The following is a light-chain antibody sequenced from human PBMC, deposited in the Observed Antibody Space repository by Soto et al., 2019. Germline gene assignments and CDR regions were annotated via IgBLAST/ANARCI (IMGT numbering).Light chain of an antibody. J-gene: IGKJ4*01. V-gene: IGKV3D-20*01. CDR2: DAS. CDR1: QTVTSNY. Sequence: EIVLTQSPATLSLSPGERATLSCEASQTVTSNYLAWYQQKPGLAPRLLIYDASSRATGIPDRFSGSGSGTDFTLTISRLEPEDFAVYHCQQYGRSPPTFGGGTKVEIK. CDR3: QQYGRSPPT.